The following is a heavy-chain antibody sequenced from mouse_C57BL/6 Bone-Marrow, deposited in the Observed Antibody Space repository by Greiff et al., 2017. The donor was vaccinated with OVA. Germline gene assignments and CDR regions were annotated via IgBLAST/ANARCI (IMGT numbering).Heavy chain of an antibody. CDR1: GYTFTSYG. CDR2: IYPRSGNT. V-gene: IGHV1-81*01. J-gene: IGHJ2*01. D-gene: IGHD1-1*01. CDR3: ARRFYYYGSSHYYFDY. Sequence: VQLQQSGAELARPGASVKLSCKASGYTFTSYGISWVKQRTGQGLEWIGEIYPRSGNTYYNEKFKGKATLTADKSSSTAYMELRSLTSEDSAVYFCARRFYYYGSSHYYFDYWGQGTTLTVSS.